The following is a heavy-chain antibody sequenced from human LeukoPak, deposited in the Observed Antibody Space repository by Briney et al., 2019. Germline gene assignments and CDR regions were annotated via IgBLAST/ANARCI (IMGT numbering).Heavy chain of an antibody. Sequence: PGGSLRLSCAASGFTFSTFAMIWVRQPPGKGLEWVSSIFPSGGEIHYADSVKGRFTISRDNSKNTLYLQMNSLRAEDTAVYYCAKDHALLWFGELWVDYWGQGTLVTVSS. CDR2: IFPSGGEI. CDR3: AKDHALLWFGELWVDY. J-gene: IGHJ4*02. D-gene: IGHD3-10*01. CDR1: GFTFSTFA. V-gene: IGHV3-23*01.